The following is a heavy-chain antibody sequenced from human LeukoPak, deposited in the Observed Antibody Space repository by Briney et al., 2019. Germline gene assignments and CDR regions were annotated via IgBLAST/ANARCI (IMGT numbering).Heavy chain of an antibody. CDR2: INPSGDST. CDR3: ARDMYSYTTYYFDY. CDR1: GYTFTSNH. J-gene: IGHJ4*02. D-gene: IGHD5-18*01. V-gene: IGHV1-46*01. Sequence: ASVKISCKASGYTFTSNHIHCVRQAPGQGLEWMGVINPSGDSTSYAQKFQGRVTMTRDTSTSAVYMELSSLRSEDTAVYYCARDMYSYTTYYFDYWGQGTLVTVSS.